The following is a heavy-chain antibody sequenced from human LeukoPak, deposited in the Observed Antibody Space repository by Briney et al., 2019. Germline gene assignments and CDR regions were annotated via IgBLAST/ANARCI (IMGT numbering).Heavy chain of an antibody. CDR3: AKGSYYYDIPNWFDP. CDR1: GFTFSSYW. V-gene: IGHV3-7*03. D-gene: IGHD3-22*01. CDR2: IKHDGSER. J-gene: IGHJ5*02. Sequence: PGGSLRLSCAASGFTFSSYWMSWVRQSPGKGLERVANIKHDGSERYYVDSVKGRFTISRDNAKNSLFLQMNTLRAEDTAVYYCAKGSYYYDIPNWFDPWGQGTLVTVSS.